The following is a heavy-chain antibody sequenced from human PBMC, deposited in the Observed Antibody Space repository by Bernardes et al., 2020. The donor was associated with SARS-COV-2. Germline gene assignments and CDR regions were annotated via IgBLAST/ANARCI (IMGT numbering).Heavy chain of an antibody. V-gene: IGHV1-18*04. Sequence: ASVKVSCKASGYTFTSYGIIWLRQAPGQGLEWMGWIGTYNGNTNCAQKFQGRVSMTTDTSTSTAYMELRSLRSDDTAVYHCATSVAVSAAFDYWGQGTLVTVSS. CDR3: ATSVAVSAAFDY. D-gene: IGHD6-19*01. J-gene: IGHJ4*02. CDR1: GYTFTSYG. CDR2: IGTYNGNT.